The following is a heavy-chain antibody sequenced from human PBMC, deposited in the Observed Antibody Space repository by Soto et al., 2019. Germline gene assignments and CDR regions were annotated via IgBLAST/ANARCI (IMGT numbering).Heavy chain of an antibody. D-gene: IGHD2-8*02. CDR1: GGSIRRRGFY. Sequence: PSETLSLTCTVTGGSIRRRGFYWSWIRQRPGEGLEWIGFVYYRGTTDYNPSLRSRMTISADTSRNQFHLDVTSVTVADTAVYYCAASGGPEGDWFDPWGQRILVTVSS. J-gene: IGHJ5*02. CDR2: VYYRGTT. V-gene: IGHV4-31*03. CDR3: AASGGPEGDWFDP.